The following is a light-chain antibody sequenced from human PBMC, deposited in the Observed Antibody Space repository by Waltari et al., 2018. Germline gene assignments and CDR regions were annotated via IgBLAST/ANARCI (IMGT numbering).Light chain of an antibody. J-gene: IGLJ2*01. CDR2: EVS. V-gene: IGLV2-23*02. CDR1: SSAFGSYNL. CDR3: CSYAGSSTP. Sequence: QSALPQPASVSGSPGQSITISCTGTSSAFGSYNLVSWYQQHPGKAPKLMIYEVSKRPSGVSNRFSGSKSGNTASLTISGLQAEDEADYYCCSYAGSSTPFGGGTKLTVL.